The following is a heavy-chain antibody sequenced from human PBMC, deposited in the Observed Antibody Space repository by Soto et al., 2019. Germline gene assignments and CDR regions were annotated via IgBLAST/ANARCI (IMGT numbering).Heavy chain of an antibody. CDR3: ARAGSGYSYGFLVY. D-gene: IGHD5-18*01. V-gene: IGHV4-30-4*01. Sequence: SETLSLTCTVSGGSISSGDYYWSWIRQPPGKGLEWIGYIYYSGSTYYNPSLKSRVTISVDTSKNQFSLKLSFVTTADTAVYYCARAGSGYSYGFLVYWGQGTLVTVSS. J-gene: IGHJ4*02. CDR2: IYYSGST. CDR1: GGSISSGDYY.